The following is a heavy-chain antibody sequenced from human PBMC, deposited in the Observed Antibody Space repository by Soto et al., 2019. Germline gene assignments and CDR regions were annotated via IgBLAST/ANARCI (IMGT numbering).Heavy chain of an antibody. CDR2: IYYSGST. CDR1: GVSISSSSYY. CDR3: ARSTIFGVVISRGAFDI. D-gene: IGHD3-3*01. V-gene: IGHV4-39*01. J-gene: IGHJ3*02. Sequence: SETLSLTCTVSGVSISSSSYYWGWIRQPPGKGLEWIGSIYYSGSTYYNPSLKSRVTISVDTSKNQFSLKLSSVTAADTAVYYCARSTIFGVVISRGAFDIWGQGTMVTVSS.